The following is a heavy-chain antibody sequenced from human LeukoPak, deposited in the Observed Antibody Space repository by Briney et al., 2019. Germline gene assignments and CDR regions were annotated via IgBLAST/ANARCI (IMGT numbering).Heavy chain of an antibody. CDR3: AKVEMSTSPGGIDY. D-gene: IGHD5-24*01. CDR1: GFTFSNFG. V-gene: IGHV3-30*02. CDR2: IRYDGTNK. Sequence: GGSLRLSCAASGFTFSNFGMHWVRQAPGKGLEWVTFIRYDGTNKYYADSVKGRFTISRDNSKNTLYLQMNSLRVEDTAIYYCAKVEMSTSPGGIDYWGQGTLLTVSS. J-gene: IGHJ4*02.